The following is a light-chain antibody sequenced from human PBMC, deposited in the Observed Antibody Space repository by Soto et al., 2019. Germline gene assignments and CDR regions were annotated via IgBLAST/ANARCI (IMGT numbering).Light chain of an antibody. CDR2: DVT. CDR3: CSYVGSYTWV. Sequence: QSALTQPRSVSGSPGQSVTISCTGTSSDVGTYNYVSWYQQHPGQAPKFMIYDVTKRPSGVPDRFSGSKSGNTASLTISGLQAEDEADYYCCSYVGSYTWVFGGGTKLTVL. J-gene: IGLJ3*02. CDR1: SSDVGTYNY. V-gene: IGLV2-11*01.